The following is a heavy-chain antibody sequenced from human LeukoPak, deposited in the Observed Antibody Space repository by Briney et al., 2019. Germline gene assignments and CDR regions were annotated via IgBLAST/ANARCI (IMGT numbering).Heavy chain of an antibody. CDR3: ARGGPKGRTGTLGFDP. CDR1: GYTFTSYY. V-gene: IGHV1-46*01. CDR2: INPSGGST. D-gene: IGHD3/OR15-3a*01. Sequence: ASVKVSCKASGYTFTSYYMHWVRQAPGQGLEWMGIINPSGGSTSYAQKFQGRVTMTRDTSTSTAYMELSRLRSDDTAVYYCARGGPKGRTGTLGFDPWGQGTLVTVSS. J-gene: IGHJ5*02.